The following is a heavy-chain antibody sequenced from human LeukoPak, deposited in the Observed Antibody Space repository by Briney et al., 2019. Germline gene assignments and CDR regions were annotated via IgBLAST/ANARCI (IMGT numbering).Heavy chain of an antibody. D-gene: IGHD6-13*01. J-gene: IGHJ4*02. V-gene: IGHV3-23*01. Sequence: GGSLRLSCAASGFTFSNYAMSWVRQAPGKGLEWVSSVSGSGGNTYYADSMKGRFSISRDNFNNTLYLQMNSLRAEDTAVYYCAKLGSGQQLCWGQGTLVTVSS. CDR3: AKLGSGQQLC. CDR2: VSGSGGNT. CDR1: GFTFSNYA.